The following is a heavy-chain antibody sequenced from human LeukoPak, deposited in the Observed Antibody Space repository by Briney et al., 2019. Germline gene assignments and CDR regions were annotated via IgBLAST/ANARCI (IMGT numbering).Heavy chain of an antibody. CDR1: GGSISSGDYY. Sequence: SETLSLTCTVSGGSISSGDYYWSWIRQPPGKGLEWIGYIYYSGSTYYNPSLKSRVTISVDTSKNQFSLKLSSVTAEDTAVYYCARVPAAIGGFDPWGQGTLVTVSS. D-gene: IGHD2-2*01. CDR2: IYYSGST. V-gene: IGHV4-30-4*08. CDR3: ARVPAAIGGFDP. J-gene: IGHJ5*02.